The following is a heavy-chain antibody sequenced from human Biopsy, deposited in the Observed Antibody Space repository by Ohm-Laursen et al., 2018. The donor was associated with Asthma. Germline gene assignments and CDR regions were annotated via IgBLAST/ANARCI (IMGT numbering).Heavy chain of an antibody. V-gene: IGHV3-30*18. J-gene: IGHJ4*02. CDR3: AKEVFPGWELRRGPDS. D-gene: IGHD1-26*01. CDR2: ISFDGTNR. Sequence: SLRLPCSASGFSFSNYGMHWVRQAPGKGLDWVAVISFDGTNRNYTDSVKGRFTISRDNSRNTLHLEMNSLRAEDTAVYFCAKEVFPGWELRRGPDSWGQGTLVTVSA. CDR1: GFSFSNYG.